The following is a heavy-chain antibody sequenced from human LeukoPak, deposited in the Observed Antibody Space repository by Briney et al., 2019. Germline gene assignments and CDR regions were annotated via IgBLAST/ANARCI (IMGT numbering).Heavy chain of an antibody. CDR3: ARDDDTSSHYSLFQY. V-gene: IGHV3-33*08. CDR1: GFTFSTYA. J-gene: IGHJ4*02. CDR2: FWAHGRSE. Sequence: GGSLRLSCAASGFTFSTYAMSWVRQAPGKGLEWVAVFWAHGRSEYYSDSVKGRFSISRDTSRSTVHLQMNSLRAEDTAVYYCARDDDTSSHYSLFQYWGQGTRVTVSS. D-gene: IGHD3-22*01.